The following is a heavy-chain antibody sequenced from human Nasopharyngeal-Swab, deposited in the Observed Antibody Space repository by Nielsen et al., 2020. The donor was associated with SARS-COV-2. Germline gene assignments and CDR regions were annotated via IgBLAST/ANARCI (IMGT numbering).Heavy chain of an antibody. Sequence: WVRQAPRQGLEWMGVITPSGGATNYARKFQGRVTMTRDPSTSTVYLDLSSLKSEDTAVYFCAREPGGIVAPGRHFDPWGQGTLVTVSS. V-gene: IGHV1-46*01. D-gene: IGHD6-13*01. J-gene: IGHJ5*02. CDR2: ITPSGGAT. CDR3: AREPGGIVAPGRHFDP.